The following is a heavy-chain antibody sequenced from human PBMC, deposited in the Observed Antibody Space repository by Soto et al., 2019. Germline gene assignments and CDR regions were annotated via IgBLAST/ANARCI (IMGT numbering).Heavy chain of an antibody. Sequence: ASVKVSCKASGYTFTTYDISWVRQAPGQGLEWMGRISTYNGNTNYPQSLQGRLTMTTDTSTSTAYMELRSLKSDDTAVYYCARDPYHVLMVNAPNLYGMDVWGQGTTVTVSS. V-gene: IGHV1-18*01. CDR1: GYTFTTYD. J-gene: IGHJ6*02. D-gene: IGHD2-8*01. CDR2: ISTYNGNT. CDR3: ARDPYHVLMVNAPNLYGMDV.